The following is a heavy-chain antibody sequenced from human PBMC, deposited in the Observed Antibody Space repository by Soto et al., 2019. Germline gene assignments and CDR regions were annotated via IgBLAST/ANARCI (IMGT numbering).Heavy chain of an antibody. D-gene: IGHD3-10*01. J-gene: IGHJ6*03. CDR1: GYTFTSYG. Sequence: QVQLVQSGAEVKKPGASVKVSCKASGYTFTSYGISWVRQAPGQGLEWMGWISAYNGNTNYAQKLQGRVTMTTDTSTSTAYMELRSLRSDDTAVYYCARARRPMVRRVPRGYYYYMDVWGKGTTVTVSS. CDR3: ARARRPMVRRVPRGYYYYMDV. V-gene: IGHV1-18*01. CDR2: ISAYNGNT.